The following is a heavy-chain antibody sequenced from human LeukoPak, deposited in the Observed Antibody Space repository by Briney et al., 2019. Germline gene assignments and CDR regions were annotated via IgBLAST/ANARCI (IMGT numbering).Heavy chain of an antibody. V-gene: IGHV1-69*13. J-gene: IGHJ6*02. CDR2: IIPIFGTA. CDR3: ARDWADIVVVPAAIGSYYYYGMDV. CDR1: GGTFSSYA. Sequence: SVKVSCKASGGTFSSYAISWVRQAPGQGLEWVGGIIPIFGTANYAQKFQGRVTITADESTSTAYMELSSLRSEDTAVYYCARDWADIVVVPAAIGSYYYYGMDVWGQGTTVTVSS. D-gene: IGHD2-2*01.